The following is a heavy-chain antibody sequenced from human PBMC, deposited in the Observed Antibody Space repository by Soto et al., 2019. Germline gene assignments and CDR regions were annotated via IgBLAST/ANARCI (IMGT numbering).Heavy chain of an antibody. CDR3: ARVVHADYYDSSGSNWFDQ. CDR1: GGSFSRYY. Sequence: SETLSLTCAVYGGSFSRYYWSWIRQPPGKGLEWIGEINHSGSTNYNPSLKSRVTISVDTSKNQFSLKLSSVTAADTAVYYCARVVHADYYDSSGSNWFDQWGQGTVVSVS. CDR2: INHSGST. V-gene: IGHV4-34*01. J-gene: IGHJ5*02. D-gene: IGHD3-22*01.